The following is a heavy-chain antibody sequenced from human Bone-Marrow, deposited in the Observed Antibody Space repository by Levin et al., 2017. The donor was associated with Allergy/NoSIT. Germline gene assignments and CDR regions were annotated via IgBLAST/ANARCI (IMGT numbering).Heavy chain of an antibody. D-gene: IGHD2-21*02. V-gene: IGHV3-53*01. CDR3: ARAASVTVATRYFDF. CDR1: SFLFLPIS. J-gene: IGHJ4*02. Sequence: LPSSSSSFLFLPISLNWVRQAPGKGLEWVSVLYVGGTPYYADSVKGLFTISLDNSKNTLSLQMNSLRAEDTAVYYCARAASVTVATRYFDFWGQGTLVTVSS. CDR2: LYVGGTP.